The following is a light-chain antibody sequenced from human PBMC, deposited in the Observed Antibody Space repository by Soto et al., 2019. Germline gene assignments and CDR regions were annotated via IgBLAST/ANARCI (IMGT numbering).Light chain of an antibody. Sequence: SYELTQPPSVSVSPGKTASITCSGDKLGDKYACWYQQKPGQSPVLVIYQDSKRPSGIPERFSGSNSGNTATLTISGTQAMDEADYYCQAWDSSSAQVFGGGTQLTVL. CDR1: KLGDKY. CDR3: QAWDSSSAQV. J-gene: IGLJ2*01. V-gene: IGLV3-1*01. CDR2: QDS.